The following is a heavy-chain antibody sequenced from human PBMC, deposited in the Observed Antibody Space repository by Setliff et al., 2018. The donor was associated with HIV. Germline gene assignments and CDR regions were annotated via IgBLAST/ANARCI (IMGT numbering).Heavy chain of an antibody. J-gene: IGHJ4*02. CDR3: ARMSISASVYFDY. V-gene: IGHV4-59*06. D-gene: IGHD6-25*01. CDR1: GDSIGTYY. Sequence: SETLSLTCSVSGDSIGTYYWNWIRQTPGKRLEWIGYIYHTGATYYKSSLESRLTISVDTSKNQFSLKLNSVTAADTAVYFCARMSISASVYFDYWGQGSQVTVSS. CDR2: IYHTGAT.